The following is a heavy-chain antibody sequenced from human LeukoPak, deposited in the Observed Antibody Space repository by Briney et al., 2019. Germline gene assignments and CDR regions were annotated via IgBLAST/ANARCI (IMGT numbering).Heavy chain of an antibody. CDR1: GFTFSTYA. CDR3: AKGFQSRYNFDY. CDR2: VSGSGGST. D-gene: IGHD5-24*01. V-gene: IGHV3-23*01. Sequence: PGGSLRLSCAASGFTFSTYAMSWVRQAPGKGLEWVSAVSGSGGSTYYADSVKGRFTISRDNSKNTLYLLMNSLRAEDTAVYYCAKGFQSRYNFDYWGQGTLVTVSS. J-gene: IGHJ4*02.